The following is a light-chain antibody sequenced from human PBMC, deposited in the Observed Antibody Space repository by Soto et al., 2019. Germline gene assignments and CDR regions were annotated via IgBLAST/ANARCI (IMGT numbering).Light chain of an antibody. CDR2: VGTGGIVG. J-gene: IGLJ2*01. V-gene: IGLV9-49*01. Sequence: QSVLTQPPSASASLGASVTLTCTLSSGYSNYKVDWYQQRPGKGPRFVMRVGTGGIVGSKGDGIPDRFSVLGSGLNRYLTIKNIQEEDESDYHCGADHGSGSNVVVVFGGGTKLTVL. CDR3: GADHGSGSNVVVV. CDR1: SGYSNYK.